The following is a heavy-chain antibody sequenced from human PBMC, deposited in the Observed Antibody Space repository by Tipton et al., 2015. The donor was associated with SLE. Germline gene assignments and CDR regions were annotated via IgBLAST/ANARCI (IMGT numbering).Heavy chain of an antibody. D-gene: IGHD4-17*01. V-gene: IGHV4-61*02. CDR1: GGFISSGSYY. Sequence: TLSLTCTVSGGFISSGSYYWSWIRQPAGKGLEWIGRIYTSGSTNYNPSLKSRVTISVDTSKNQFSLKLSSVTAADTAVYYCARHRYGDYYFDYWGQGTLVTVSS. CDR2: IYTSGST. CDR3: ARHRYGDYYFDY. J-gene: IGHJ4*02.